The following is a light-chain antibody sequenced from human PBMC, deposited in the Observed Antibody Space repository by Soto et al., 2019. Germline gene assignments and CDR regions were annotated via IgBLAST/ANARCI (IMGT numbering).Light chain of an antibody. Sequence: ELVLTQSPGTLSLSPGETATLSCRASQNVRYNYLAWYQQRPGQPPRLLIHAAASRTSGIPDRFSGSVSGTDFILTIRRLEPEDFAVYFCQQYGTSPVTFGGGTKVEI. CDR2: AAA. CDR3: QQYGTSPVT. J-gene: IGKJ4*01. V-gene: IGKV3-20*01. CDR1: QNVRYNY.